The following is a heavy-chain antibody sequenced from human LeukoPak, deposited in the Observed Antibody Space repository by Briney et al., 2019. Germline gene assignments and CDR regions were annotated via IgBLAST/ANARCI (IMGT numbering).Heavy chain of an antibody. CDR2: INHSGST. D-gene: IGHD2-2*01. CDR3: ARVLPGASYQLLTKRGARLDP. J-gene: IGHJ5*02. V-gene: IGHV4-34*01. CDR1: GGSFSGYY. Sequence: SETLSLTCAVYGGSFSGYYWSWIRQPPGKGLEWIGEINHSGSTNYNPSLKSRVTISVDTSKNQFSLKLSSVTAADTAVYYCARVLPGASYQLLTKRGARLDPWGQGTLVTVSS.